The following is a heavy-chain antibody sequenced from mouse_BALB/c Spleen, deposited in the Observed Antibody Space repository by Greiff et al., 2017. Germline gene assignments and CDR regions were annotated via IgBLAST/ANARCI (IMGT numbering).Heavy chain of an antibody. CDR2: IRNKANGYTT. D-gene: IGHD2-1*01. V-gene: IGHV7-3*02. CDR1: GFTFTDYY. J-gene: IGHJ4*01. Sequence: EVQLVESGGGLVQPGGSLRLSCATSGFTFTDYYMSWVRQPPGKALEWLGFIRNKANGYTTEYSASVKGRFTISRDNSQSILYLQMNTLRAEDSATYYCARVYGNFFYAMDYWGQGTSVTVSS. CDR3: ARVYGNFFYAMDY.